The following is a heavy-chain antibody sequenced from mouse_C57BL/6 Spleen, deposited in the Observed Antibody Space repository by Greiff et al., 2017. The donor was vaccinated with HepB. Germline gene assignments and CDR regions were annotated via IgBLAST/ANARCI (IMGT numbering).Heavy chain of an antibody. V-gene: IGHV1-26*01. CDR3: ARGGGNPWYFDV. CDR1: GYTFTDYY. CDR2: INPNNGGT. J-gene: IGHJ1*03. Sequence: VQLQQSGPALVKPGASVKISCKASGYTFTDYYMHWVKQSHGKSLEWIGDINPNNGGTSYNQKFKGKATLTVDKSSSTAYMELRSLTSEDSAVYYCARGGGNPWYFDVWGTGTTVTVSS. D-gene: IGHD2-1*01.